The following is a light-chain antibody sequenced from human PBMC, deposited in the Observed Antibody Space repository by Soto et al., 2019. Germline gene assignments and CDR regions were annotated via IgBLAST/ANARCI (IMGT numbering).Light chain of an antibody. CDR1: SSNIGGYNV. CDR3: CSYVGATTYV. Sequence: QSVLTQPASVSGSPGQSITISCSGTSSNIGGYNVVSWYQQHPGKAPKVIVYESIKRPSGVSDRFSGSTSGSTASLTISGLQAEDEAEYYCCSYVGATTYVFGSGTKVTVL. CDR2: ESI. J-gene: IGLJ1*01. V-gene: IGLV2-23*01.